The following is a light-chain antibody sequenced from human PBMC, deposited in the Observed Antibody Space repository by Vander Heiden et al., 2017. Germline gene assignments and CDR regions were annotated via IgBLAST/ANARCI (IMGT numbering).Light chain of an antibody. V-gene: IGLV1-44*01. Sequence: QSVLTQPPSASGTPGQRVTISCSGRRSNIGSNSVNWYQQLPGTAPRLLIFSNNQRPSGVPDRFSGSKSGTSASLAISGLQSEDEADYYCAAWDDSLNGLNWVFGGGTKLTVL. J-gene: IGLJ3*02. CDR1: RSNIGSNS. CDR2: SNN. CDR3: AAWDDSLNGLNWV.